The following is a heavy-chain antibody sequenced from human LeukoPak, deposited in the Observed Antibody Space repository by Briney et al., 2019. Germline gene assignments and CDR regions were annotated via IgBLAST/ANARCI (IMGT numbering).Heavy chain of an antibody. CDR1: GFTFSSYD. J-gene: IGHJ4*02. CDR3: AREFEATGFWALDY. V-gene: IGHV3-74*01. D-gene: IGHD3-16*01. Sequence: GGSLRLSCTASGFTFSSYDVHWVRQAPGKGLVWVSRMNNDGRVISYADSVKGRFTISRDNAKNTLYLQMNSLRAEDTAVYYCAREFEATGFWALDYWGQGTLVTASS. CDR2: MNNDGRVI.